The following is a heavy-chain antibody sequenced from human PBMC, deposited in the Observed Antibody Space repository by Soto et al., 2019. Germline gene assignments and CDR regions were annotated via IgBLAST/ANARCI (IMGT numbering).Heavy chain of an antibody. J-gene: IGHJ4*02. V-gene: IGHV4-34*01. CDR1: GGSFSGYY. CDR2: INHSGST. D-gene: IGHD3-10*01. CDR3: ARGWYYYGSATPYYFDY. Sequence: KPSETLSLTCAVYGGSFSGYYWSWIRQPPGKGLEWIGEINHSGSTNYNPSLKSRVTISVDTSKNQFSLKLSSVTAADTAVYYCARGWYYYGSATPYYFDYWGQGTLVTVSS.